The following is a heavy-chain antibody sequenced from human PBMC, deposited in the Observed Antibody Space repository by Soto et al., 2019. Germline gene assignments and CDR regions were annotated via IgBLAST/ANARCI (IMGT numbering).Heavy chain of an antibody. CDR1: GYTFTSYD. V-gene: IGHV1-8*01. CDR2: MNPNSGHT. J-gene: IGHJ6*01. D-gene: IGHD3-3*01. CDR3: ARGTTYYDFWSGYGGYYYYGMDV. Sequence: QVQLVQSGAEVKKPGASVKVSCKASGYTFTSYDINWVRQATGQGLEWMGWMNPNSGHTGYAQKFQGRVTMSRNTSISTAYMELSSLRSEDTAVYYCARGTTYYDFWSGYGGYYYYGMDVWGQGTTVTVSS.